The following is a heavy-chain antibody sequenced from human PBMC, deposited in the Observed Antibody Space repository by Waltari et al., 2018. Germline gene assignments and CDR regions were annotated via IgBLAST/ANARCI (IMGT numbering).Heavy chain of an antibody. Sequence: QVQLVQSGAEVKKPGSSVKVSCKASGGTFSSYAISWVRQAPGQGLEWMGGIIPIFGTANYAQKFQGRVTITADKSTSTAYMELSSLRSEDTAVYYWARRWELHGVSAFDIWGQGTMVTVSA. V-gene: IGHV1-69*14. CDR3: ARRWELHGVSAFDI. CDR2: IIPIFGTA. CDR1: GGTFSSYA. J-gene: IGHJ3*02. D-gene: IGHD1-26*01.